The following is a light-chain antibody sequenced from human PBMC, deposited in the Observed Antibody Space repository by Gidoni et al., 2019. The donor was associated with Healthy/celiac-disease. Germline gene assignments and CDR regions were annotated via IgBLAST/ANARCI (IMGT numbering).Light chain of an antibody. CDR1: QGISSY. Sequence: AIRMTPSPSSFSASTGDRVTITCRASQGISSYLAWYQQKPGKAPKLLIYAASTLQSGVPSRFSGSGSGTDFTLTISCLQSEDFATYYCQQYYREVTFGGGTKVEIK. CDR2: AAS. J-gene: IGKJ4*01. CDR3: QQYYREVT. V-gene: IGKV1-8*01.